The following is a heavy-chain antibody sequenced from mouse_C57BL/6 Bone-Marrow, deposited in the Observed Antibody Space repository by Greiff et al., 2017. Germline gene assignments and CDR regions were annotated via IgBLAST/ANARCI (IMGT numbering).Heavy chain of an antibody. CDR2: ISDGGSYT. J-gene: IGHJ2*01. CDR1: GFTFSSYA. CDR3: ASSLFDY. Sequence: VQLKESGGGLVKPGGSLKLSCAASGFTFSSYAMSWVRQTPEKRLEWIATISDGGSYTYYPDNVKGRFTISRDNAKNNLYLQMSHLKSEDTAMYYCASSLFDYWGQGTTLTVSS. D-gene: IGHD6-1*01. V-gene: IGHV5-4*01.